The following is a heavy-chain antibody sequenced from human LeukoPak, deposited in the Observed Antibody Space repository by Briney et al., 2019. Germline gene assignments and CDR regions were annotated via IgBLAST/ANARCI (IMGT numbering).Heavy chain of an antibody. D-gene: IGHD6-19*01. J-gene: IGHJ5*02. Sequence: SQTLSLTCAISGDTASSNSAAWNWIRQSPSRGLEWLGRTYYRSKWYNDYVVSVKSRITINTATSKNQFSLQLNSVTPEATAVYYCARGWQWLAYNSFDPWGQGTLVTVSS. CDR2: TYYRSKWYN. CDR3: ARGWQWLAYNSFDP. V-gene: IGHV6-1*01. CDR1: GDTASSNSAA.